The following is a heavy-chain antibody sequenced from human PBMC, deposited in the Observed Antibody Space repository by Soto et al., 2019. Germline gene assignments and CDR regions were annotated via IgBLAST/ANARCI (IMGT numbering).Heavy chain of an antibody. V-gene: IGHV4-34*01. CDR1: GGSFSGYY. CDR3: ARVIDGYNGFDY. Sequence: PSETLSLTCAVYGGSFSGYYWSWIRQPPGKGLEWIGEMTQSGSTSYNPSLKSRVTMSVDTSENQFSLKVNSVTAADTAVYYCARVIDGYNGFDYWGQGTLVTVSS. J-gene: IGHJ4*02. D-gene: IGHD5-18*01. CDR2: MTQSGST.